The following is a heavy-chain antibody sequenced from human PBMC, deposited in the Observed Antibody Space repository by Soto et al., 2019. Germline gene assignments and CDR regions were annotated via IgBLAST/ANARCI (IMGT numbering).Heavy chain of an antibody. CDR2: IIPVIGTP. V-gene: IGHV1-69*13. Sequence: SVKVSCKASGDTLSSYAISWVRQAPGQGLQWMGGIIPVIGTPNYAQRFQGRVTITADESTSKAYMELSSLRSEDTAVYYCARGPIVRGVALYGIYGWGQATRVTLSS. D-gene: IGHD3-10*01. CDR1: GDTLSSYA. J-gene: IGHJ6*02. CDR3: ARGPIVRGVALYGIYG.